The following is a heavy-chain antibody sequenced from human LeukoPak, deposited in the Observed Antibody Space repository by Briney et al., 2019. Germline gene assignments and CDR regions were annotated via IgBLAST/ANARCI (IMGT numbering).Heavy chain of an antibody. CDR1: GFTFSSYW. D-gene: IGHD3-10*01. V-gene: IGHV3-7*01. J-gene: IGHJ4*02. CDR3: AKRNTMVRGGPCFDY. CDR2: IKQDGSEK. Sequence: PGGSLRLSCAASGFTFSSYWMSWVRQAPGKGLERGANIKQDGSEKDYVDSVKCRFAISRDNAKNSLYLQMNSLRAEDTAVYYCAKRNTMVRGGPCFDYWGQGLLVTVSS.